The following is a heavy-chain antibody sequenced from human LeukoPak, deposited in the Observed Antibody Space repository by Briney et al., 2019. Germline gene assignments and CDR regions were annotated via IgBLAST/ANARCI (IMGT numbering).Heavy chain of an antibody. D-gene: IGHD4-17*01. CDR2: VYNSAST. CDR3: ARSGTVTTFYYYYYMDV. J-gene: IGHJ6*03. CDR1: GASISNDY. Sequence: SATLSLTCTVSGASISNDYCSSIRQPPGKGREWSGYVYNSASTNYNPSLKSRVTISVDTSKKQFSLELSSVTAADTAVYYCARSGTVTTFYYYYYMDVWGKGTTVTVSS. V-gene: IGHV4-59*01.